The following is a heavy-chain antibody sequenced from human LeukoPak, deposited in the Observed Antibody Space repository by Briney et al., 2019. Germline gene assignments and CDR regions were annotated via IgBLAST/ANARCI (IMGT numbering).Heavy chain of an antibody. V-gene: IGHV1-69*06. CDR3: ARAKDYDILTGREVDGMDV. D-gene: IGHD3-9*01. Sequence: SVKVSCKASGGTFISYAISWVRQARGQGLEWMGGIIPIFGTANYAQKFQGRVTITADKSTSTAYMELSSLRSEDTAVYYCARAKDYDILTGREVDGMDVWGKGTTVTVSS. J-gene: IGHJ6*04. CDR2: IIPIFGTA. CDR1: GGTFISYA.